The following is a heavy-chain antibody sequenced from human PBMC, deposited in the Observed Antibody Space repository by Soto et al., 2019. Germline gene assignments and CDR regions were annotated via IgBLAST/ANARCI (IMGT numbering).Heavy chain of an antibody. Sequence: SETLSLTCTVSGGSISSDFWSWIRQPPGKGLKWIGYIYYGGSNNYNPSLMSRVTISVDTSTSQFSLKLSSVTAADTAVYYCARGSGYRNSPLDYWGLGTLVTVSS. J-gene: IGHJ4*02. CDR1: GGSISSDF. D-gene: IGHD3-10*01. V-gene: IGHV4-59*01. CDR3: ARGSGYRNSPLDY. CDR2: IYYGGSN.